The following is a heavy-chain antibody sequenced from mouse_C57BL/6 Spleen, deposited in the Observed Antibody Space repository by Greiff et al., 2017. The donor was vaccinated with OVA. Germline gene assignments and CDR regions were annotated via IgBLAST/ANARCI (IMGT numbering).Heavy chain of an antibody. CDR2: ISNGGGST. V-gene: IGHV5-12*01. D-gene: IGHD1-1*01. CDR3: ARRGYYGSFDY. J-gene: IGHJ2*01. Sequence: VQLKESGGGLVQPGGSLKLSCAASGFTFSDYYMYWVRQTPEKRLEWVAYISNGGGSTYYPDTVKGRFTISRDNAKNTLYLQMSRLKSEDTAMYYCARRGYYGSFDYWGQGTTLTVSS. CDR1: GFTFSDYY.